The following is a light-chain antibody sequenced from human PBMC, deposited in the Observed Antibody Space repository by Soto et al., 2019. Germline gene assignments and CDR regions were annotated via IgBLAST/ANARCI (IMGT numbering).Light chain of an antibody. CDR1: TSDVGGYNF. J-gene: IGLJ7*01. V-gene: IGLV2-14*01. CDR3: SSYTRRTTLV. CDR2: EVA. Sequence: QSALTQPASVSGSPGQSITISCTGTTSDVGGYNFVSWYQQSPGKAPKLIIYEVANRPSGVSDRFSGSKSGNTASLTISGLQTEDEANYYCSSYTRRTTLVFGGSTQLTVL.